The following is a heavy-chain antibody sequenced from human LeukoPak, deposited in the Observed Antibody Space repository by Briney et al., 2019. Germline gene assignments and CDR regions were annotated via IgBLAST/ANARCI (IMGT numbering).Heavy chain of an antibody. CDR3: AADSGYEWPAFDY. V-gene: IGHV1-2*02. D-gene: IGHD5-12*01. Sequence: GASVTVSCRASGYTFTGYYMHWVRQAPGQGLEWMGWINPNSGGTNYAQKFQGRVSMTRDTSISTAYMELSRLRSDDTAVYYCAADSGYEWPAFDYWGQGTLVTVSS. CDR1: GYTFTGYY. CDR2: INPNSGGT. J-gene: IGHJ4*02.